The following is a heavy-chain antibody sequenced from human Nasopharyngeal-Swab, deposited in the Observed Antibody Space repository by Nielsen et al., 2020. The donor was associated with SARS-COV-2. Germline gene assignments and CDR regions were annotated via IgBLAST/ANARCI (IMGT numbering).Heavy chain of an antibody. J-gene: IGHJ6*02. CDR2: IKQDGSEK. D-gene: IGHD3-22*01. V-gene: IGHV3-7*01. Sequence: GESLKISCAASGFTFSSYWMSWVRQAPGKGLEWVANIKQDGSEKYYVDSVKGRFTISRDNAKNSRYLQMNSLRAEDTAVYYCARDIYDSSGYFQPPGLYYYYGMDVWGQGTTVTVSS. CDR1: GFTFSSYW. CDR3: ARDIYDSSGYFQPPGLYYYYGMDV.